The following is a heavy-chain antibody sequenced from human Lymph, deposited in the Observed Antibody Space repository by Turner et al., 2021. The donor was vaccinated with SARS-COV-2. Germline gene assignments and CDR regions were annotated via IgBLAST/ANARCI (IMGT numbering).Heavy chain of an antibody. J-gene: IGHJ4*02. Sequence: EVQLVESGGGLIQPWGSLSLSCAASGFTVSSNYMSWVRQAPGKGLEWVSLIYSGGSTLYADSVKGRFTISRDNSKNTLYLQMNSLRADDTAVYYCARVLPYGDYFDFWGQGTLVTVSS. CDR2: IYSGGST. D-gene: IGHD4-17*01. V-gene: IGHV3-53*01. CDR1: GFTVSSNY. CDR3: ARVLPYGDYFDF.